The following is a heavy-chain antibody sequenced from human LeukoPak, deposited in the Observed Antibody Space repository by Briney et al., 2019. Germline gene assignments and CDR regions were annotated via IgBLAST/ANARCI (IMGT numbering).Heavy chain of an antibody. Sequence: SETLSLTCAVYGGSFSGYYWSGMRQPPGKRLEGIVEINHSGSTNYNPSLKSRVTISVDTSKNQFSLKLSSVTAADTAVYYCARRGRGYCSSTSCYRAGAFDIWGQGTMVTVSS. CDR2: INHSGST. J-gene: IGHJ3*02. CDR1: GGSFSGYY. CDR3: ARRGRGYCSSTSCYRAGAFDI. D-gene: IGHD2-2*02. V-gene: IGHV4-34*01.